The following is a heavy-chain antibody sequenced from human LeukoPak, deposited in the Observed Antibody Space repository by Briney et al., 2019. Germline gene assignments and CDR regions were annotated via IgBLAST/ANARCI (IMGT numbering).Heavy chain of an antibody. Sequence: GESLKISCKGSGYSFTSYWIGWVRQMPGKGLEWMGIIYPGDSDTRYSPSFQGQVTISADKSISTAYLQWSSLKASDTAMYYCARSAGTTARYYYMDVWGKGTTATVSS. V-gene: IGHV5-51*01. D-gene: IGHD1-7*01. CDR1: GYSFTSYW. J-gene: IGHJ6*03. CDR3: ARSAGTTARYYYMDV. CDR2: IYPGDSDT.